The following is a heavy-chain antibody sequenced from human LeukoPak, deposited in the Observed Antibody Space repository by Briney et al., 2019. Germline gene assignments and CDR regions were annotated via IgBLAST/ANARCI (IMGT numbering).Heavy chain of an antibody. J-gene: IGHJ4*02. CDR2: IYWDDDK. Sequence: SGPTLVQPTQTLTLTCTFSGFSLSTSGVGVGWIRQPPVKALEWLALIYWDDDKRYSPSLKSRLTITKDTSKNQVDLTMTNMDPVDTATYYCAHLYYYDSSGYYPFDYWGQGTLVTVSS. D-gene: IGHD3-22*01. CDR3: AHLYYYDSSGYYPFDY. CDR1: GFSLSTSGVG. V-gene: IGHV2-5*02.